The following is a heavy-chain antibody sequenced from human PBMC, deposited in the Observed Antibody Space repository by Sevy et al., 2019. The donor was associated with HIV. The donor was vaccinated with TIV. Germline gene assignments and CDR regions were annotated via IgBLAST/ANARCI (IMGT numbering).Heavy chain of an antibody. CDR2: ISSDSTTI. D-gene: IGHD4-17*01. V-gene: IGHV3-48*02. Sequence: GGSLRLSCAASGFTFTSYSMNWVRQAPGKGLEWISYISSDSTTIYDVESVKGRFTISRDNANNALYLQMISLRDEDTAVYYCARNCYGDYIIDSWGQGTPVTVSS. CDR3: ARNCYGDYIIDS. CDR1: GFTFTSYS. J-gene: IGHJ4*02.